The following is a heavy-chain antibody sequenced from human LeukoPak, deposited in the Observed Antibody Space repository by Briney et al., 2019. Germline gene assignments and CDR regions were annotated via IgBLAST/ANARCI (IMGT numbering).Heavy chain of an antibody. J-gene: IGHJ6*02. CDR1: GFTFSSYW. CDR2: IKQDGSEK. CDR3: ARGGAPLYYYYGMDV. V-gene: IGHV3-7*01. Sequence: PGGSLRLSCAASGFTFSSYWMSWVRQAPGKGLEWVANIKQDGSEKYYVDSVKGRFTISRDNAKNSLYLQMNSLRAEDTAVYYCARGGAPLYYYYGMDVWGQGTTVTVSS.